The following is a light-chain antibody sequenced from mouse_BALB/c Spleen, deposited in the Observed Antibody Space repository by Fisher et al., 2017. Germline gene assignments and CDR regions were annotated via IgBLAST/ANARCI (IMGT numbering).Light chain of an antibody. CDR2: STS. J-gene: IGKJ4*01. V-gene: IGKV4-57*01. CDR3: QQRSSYPFT. CDR1: SSVSY. Sequence: IVMTQTPALMSASPGEKVTMTCSASSSVSYMHWFQQKPGTSPKLWIYSTSNLASGVPARFSGSGSGTSYSLTISRMEAEDAATYYCQQRSSYPFTFGSGTKLEIK.